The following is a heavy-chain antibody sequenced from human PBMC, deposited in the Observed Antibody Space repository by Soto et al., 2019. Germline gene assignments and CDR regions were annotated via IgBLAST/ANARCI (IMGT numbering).Heavy chain of an antibody. CDR3: ARASGCSDGSCAFDL. Sequence: SETLSLTCTVSGGSISTYYWSWIRQPPGKGLEWIGYIYYSGSTNYNPSLKSRVTISVDTSKNQFSLKLSSVTAADTAVYYCARASGCSDGSCAFDLWGQGILVIVSS. J-gene: IGHJ5*02. D-gene: IGHD2-15*01. CDR1: GGSISTYY. V-gene: IGHV4-59*01. CDR2: IYYSGST.